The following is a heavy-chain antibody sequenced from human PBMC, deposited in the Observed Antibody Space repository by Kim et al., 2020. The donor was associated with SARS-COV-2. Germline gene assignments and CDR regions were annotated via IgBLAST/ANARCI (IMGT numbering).Heavy chain of an antibody. CDR1: GFTFSSYW. CDR2: INSDGSST. D-gene: IGHD7-27*01. J-gene: IGHJ1*01. CDR3: ASALTGYPLCD. V-gene: IGHV3-74*01. Sequence: GGPLRLSCAASGFTFSSYWMHWVRQAPGKGLVWVSRINSDGSSTSYADSVTGRVTISRDNAKNTRYLQMNSLRAEDTAAYYCASALTGYPLCDWCYGTLV.